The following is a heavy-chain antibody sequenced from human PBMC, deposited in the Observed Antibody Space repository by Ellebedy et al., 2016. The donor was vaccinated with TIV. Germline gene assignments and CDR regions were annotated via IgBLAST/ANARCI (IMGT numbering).Heavy chain of an antibody. CDR3: ARDTEAVNWGSYYFDS. CDR1: GFTFSTYS. V-gene: IGHV3-30*16. J-gene: IGHJ4*02. Sequence: PGGSLRLSCATSGFTFSTYSMHWVRQAPGRGLEWLAIISFDGSTRYYSDSVKGRYTISRDNSNNTLFLQMNGLRVEDTAVYYCARDTEAVNWGSYYFDSWGQGTLVAVSS. CDR2: ISFDGSTR. D-gene: IGHD7-27*01.